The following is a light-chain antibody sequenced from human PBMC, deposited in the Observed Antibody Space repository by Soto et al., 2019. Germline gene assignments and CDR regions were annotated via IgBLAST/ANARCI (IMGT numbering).Light chain of an antibody. V-gene: IGLV2-18*02. CDR3: LSYADTAYV. CDR1: STDFVSYNR. CDR2: EVS. J-gene: IGLJ1*01. Sequence: QSVLTQPPSVSGSPGQSVTISCTGTSTDFVSYNRVSWYQQPPGTAPKLMIYEVSKRPSGVPDRFSGSKSGNTASLTISGLQAADEADYYCLSYADTAYVFGTGTKVTVL.